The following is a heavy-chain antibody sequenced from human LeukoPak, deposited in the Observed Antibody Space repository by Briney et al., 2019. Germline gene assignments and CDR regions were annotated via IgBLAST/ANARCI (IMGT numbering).Heavy chain of an antibody. D-gene: IGHD6-13*01. J-gene: IGHJ6*03. CDR1: GYTFTSYY. CDR3: ARDSSSWEKYYYYYYYMDV. V-gene: IGHV1-46*01. Sequence: ASVKVSCKASGYTFTSYYMHWVRQAPGQGLEWMGIINPSGGSTSYAQKFQGRVTMTRDMSTSTVYMELSSLRSEDTAVYYCARDSSSWEKYYYYYYYMDVWGKGTTVTVSS. CDR2: INPSGGST.